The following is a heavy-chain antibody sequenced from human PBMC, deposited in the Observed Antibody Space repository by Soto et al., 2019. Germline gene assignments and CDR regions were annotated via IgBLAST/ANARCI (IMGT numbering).Heavy chain of an antibody. CDR2: IYWDDEK. CDR1: GFSLTTIGVG. D-gene: IGHD2-15*01. V-gene: IGHV2-5*02. J-gene: IGHJ3*01. CDR3: AHRPSHFSPIGFDV. Sequence: QITLKESGPTLVKPTQTLTLTCTFSGFSLTTIGVGVGWIRQPPGKALEWLALIYWDDEKRYSPSLKSRLTITKDTSKNQVVLTMTNMDPVDTATYYCAHRPSHFSPIGFDVWGQGTMVTVSS.